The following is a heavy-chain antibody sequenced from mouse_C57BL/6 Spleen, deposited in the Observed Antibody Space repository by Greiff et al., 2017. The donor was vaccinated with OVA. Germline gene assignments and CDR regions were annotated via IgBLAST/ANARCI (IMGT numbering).Heavy chain of an antibody. J-gene: IGHJ4*01. CDR2: IHPNSGST. CDR3: AGSGANWNYAMDY. V-gene: IGHV1-64*01. Sequence: VKLQQPGAELVKPGASVKLSCKASGYTFTSYWMHWVKQRPGQGLEWIGMIHPNSGSTNYNEKFKSKATLTVDKSSSTAYMQLSSLTSEDSAVYYCAGSGANWNYAMDYWGQGTSVTVSS. CDR1: GYTFTSYW. D-gene: IGHD4-1*01.